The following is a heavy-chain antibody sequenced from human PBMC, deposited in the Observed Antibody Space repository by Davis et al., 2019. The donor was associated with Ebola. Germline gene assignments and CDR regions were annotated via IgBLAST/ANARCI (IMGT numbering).Heavy chain of an antibody. V-gene: IGHV4-59*08. CDR1: GGSISSYY. D-gene: IGHD6-19*01. Sequence: MPSETLSLTCTVSGGSISSYYWSWIRQPPGKGLEWIGYIYYSGSTNYNPSLESRVTISVDTSKNQFSLKLSSVTAADTAVYYCARLVYSSGCYGYYYYGMDVWGQGTTVTVSS. J-gene: IGHJ6*02. CDR2: IYYSGST. CDR3: ARLVYSSGCYGYYYYGMDV.